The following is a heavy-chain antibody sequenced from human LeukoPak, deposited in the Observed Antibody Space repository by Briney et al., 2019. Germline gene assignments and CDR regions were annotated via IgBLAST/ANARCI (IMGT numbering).Heavy chain of an antibody. CDR1: GYSFTSYW. CDR2: IYPGDSDT. V-gene: IGHV5-51*01. Sequence: GESLKISCKGSGYSFTSYWIGWVRQMPGKGLEWMGIIYPGDSDTRYSPSFQGQVTIPADKSISTAYLQWSSLKASDTAMYYCARSSSSWSYGMDVWGQGTTVTVSS. D-gene: IGHD6-13*01. J-gene: IGHJ6*02. CDR3: ARSSSSWSYGMDV.